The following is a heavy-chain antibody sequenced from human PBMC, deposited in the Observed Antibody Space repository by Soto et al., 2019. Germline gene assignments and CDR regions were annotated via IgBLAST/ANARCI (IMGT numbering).Heavy chain of an antibody. V-gene: IGHV4-39*01. CDR3: ARHGSN. Sequence: SETLSLTCTVSGVAIINSSYYWGWIRRPPGKGLEWIGTIYYSGITYYNPSLKSRVTISVDTSKNQFSLKLTSVTAADTAVYYCARHGSNWGQGTLVTVSS. CDR1: GVAIINSSYY. J-gene: IGHJ4*02. CDR2: IYYSGIT.